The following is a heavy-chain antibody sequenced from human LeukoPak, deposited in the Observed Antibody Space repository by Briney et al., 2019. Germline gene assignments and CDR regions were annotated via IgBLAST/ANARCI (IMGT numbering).Heavy chain of an antibody. V-gene: IGHV4-59*08. D-gene: IGHD1-14*01. J-gene: IGHJ3*02. CDR2: IYYSGST. Sequence: SETLSLTCTVSGDSISNYYWSWIRQPPGKGLEWVGFIYYSGSTNYNPSLRSRVTISVDTSKNQFSLKLSSVTAADTAVYYCARHWGDSPNHRDDLYAFDIWGQGTMVTVSS. CDR1: GDSISNYY. CDR3: ARHWGDSPNHRDDLYAFDI.